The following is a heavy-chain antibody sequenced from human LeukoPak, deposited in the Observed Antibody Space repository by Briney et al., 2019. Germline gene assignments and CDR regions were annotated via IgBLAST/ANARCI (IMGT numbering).Heavy chain of an antibody. CDR1: GRSLNNY. CDR3: ARGGGLFDY. V-gene: IGHV4-59*12. D-gene: IGHD1-26*01. Sequence: SETLSPTWNVSGRSLNNYWSWLRQPPGKGLEWFGDFYFTGGTKYNPSIKSRVTMSIDTSKNQFSLKLNSVTAADTAFYYCARGGGLFDYWGQGSLVTVSS. CDR2: FYFTGGT. J-gene: IGHJ4*02.